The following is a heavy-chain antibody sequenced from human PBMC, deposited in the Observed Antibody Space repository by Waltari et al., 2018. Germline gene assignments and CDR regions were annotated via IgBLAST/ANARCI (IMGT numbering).Heavy chain of an antibody. J-gene: IGHJ6*02. D-gene: IGHD3-10*01. CDR2: ISGSGGST. V-gene: IGHV3-23*01. CDR3: AKALYGGMDV. CDR1: GFTFSTYG. Sequence: EVQLLESGGGLVQPGGSLRLSWAASGFTFSTYGMTWVRQAPGKGLEWVSGISGSGGSTHYADSVKGRFTISRDNSKNTLYLQMNGLRAEDTAVYYCAKALYGGMDVWGQGTTVTVSS.